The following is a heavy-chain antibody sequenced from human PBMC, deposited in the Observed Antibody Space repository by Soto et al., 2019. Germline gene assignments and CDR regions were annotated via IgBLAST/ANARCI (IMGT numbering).Heavy chain of an antibody. V-gene: IGHV1-69*13. D-gene: IGHD2-15*01. Sequence: GASVKVSCKASGGTFGSYAISWVRQAPGQGLEWMGGIIPIFGTANYAQKFQGRVTITADESTSTAYMELSSLRSEDTAVYYCARDKGYCSGGSCYRDYYYGMDVWGQGTTVTVSS. CDR1: GGTFGSYA. J-gene: IGHJ6*02. CDR2: IIPIFGTA. CDR3: ARDKGYCSGGSCYRDYYYGMDV.